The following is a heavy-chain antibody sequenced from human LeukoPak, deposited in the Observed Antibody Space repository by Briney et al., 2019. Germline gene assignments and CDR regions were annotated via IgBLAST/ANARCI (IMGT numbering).Heavy chain of an antibody. J-gene: IGHJ4*02. V-gene: IGHV4-4*02. Sequence: SGTLSLTCAVSGGSIGSTNWWSWVRQPPGKGLEWIGEIYHTGSTNYNPSLKSRVTISVDKSKNQFSLELTSVTAADTAVYYCARVRDPLDYWGQGTLVTVSS. CDR1: GGSIGSTNW. D-gene: IGHD5-24*01. CDR3: ARVRDPLDY. CDR2: IYHTGST.